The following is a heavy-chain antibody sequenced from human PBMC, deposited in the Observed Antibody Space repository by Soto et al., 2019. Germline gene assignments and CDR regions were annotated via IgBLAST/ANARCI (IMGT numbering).Heavy chain of an antibody. D-gene: IGHD3-22*01. Sequence: PGGSLRLSCAASGFTFSSYAMSWVRQAPGKGLEWVSAISGSGGSTYYADSVKGRFTISRDNSKNTLYLQMNSLRAEDTAVYYCAKAQSRTHSSGYIYWGQGTLVTVSS. V-gene: IGHV3-23*01. CDR1: GFTFSSYA. CDR2: ISGSGGST. J-gene: IGHJ4*02. CDR3: AKAQSRTHSSGYIY.